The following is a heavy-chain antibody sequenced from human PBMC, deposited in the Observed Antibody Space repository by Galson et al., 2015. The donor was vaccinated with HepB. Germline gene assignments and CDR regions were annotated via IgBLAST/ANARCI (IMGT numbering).Heavy chain of an antibody. CDR3: ARDLSPKLVRSNWFDP. V-gene: IGHV1-69*04. CDR2: IIPILGIA. D-gene: IGHD6-13*01. CDR1: GGTFSSYT. Sequence: SVKVSCKASGGTFSSYTISWVRQAPGQGLEWMGRIIPILGIANYAQKFQGRVTITADKSTSTAYMELSSLRSEDTAVYYCARDLSPKLVRSNWFDPWGQGTLVTVSS. J-gene: IGHJ5*02.